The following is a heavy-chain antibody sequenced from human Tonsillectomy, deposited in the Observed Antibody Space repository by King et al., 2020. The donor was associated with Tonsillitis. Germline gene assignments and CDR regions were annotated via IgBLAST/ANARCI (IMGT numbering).Heavy chain of an antibody. D-gene: IGHD5-24*01. V-gene: IGHV3-30*18. J-gene: IGHJ4*02. Sequence: VQLVESGGGVVQPGRSLGLSCEVSGLTFSSHAMHWVRQAPGRGLEWVAAISHDGNNNYYVDSVKGRFTITRDNSKNTLYLQMNSLRAEDTAVYYCAKGTRELDYWGQGTLVTVSS. CDR1: GLTFSSHA. CDR2: ISHDGNNN. CDR3: AKGTRELDY.